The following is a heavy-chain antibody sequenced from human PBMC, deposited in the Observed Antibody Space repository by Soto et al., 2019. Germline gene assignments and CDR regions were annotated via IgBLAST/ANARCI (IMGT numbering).Heavy chain of an antibody. Sequence: SETLSLTCTVSGVSISSGGYYWRWNRQHPGKGLEWIGYIYHSGSTYYNSSLKSRVTISVDTSKNQFSLKLSSVTAADTAVYYCARVGGSSSPFDPWGQGTLVTVSS. CDR3: ARVGGSSSPFDP. CDR2: IYHSGST. D-gene: IGHD6-6*01. V-gene: IGHV4-31*03. CDR1: GVSISSGGYY. J-gene: IGHJ5*02.